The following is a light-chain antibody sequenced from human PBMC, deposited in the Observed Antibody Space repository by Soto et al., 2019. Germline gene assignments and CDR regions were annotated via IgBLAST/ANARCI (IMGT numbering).Light chain of an antibody. CDR3: QQYNNWPAYT. J-gene: IGKJ2*01. CDR1: QSVSSN. CDR2: GAS. Sequence: EIVMTQSPATLSVSPGERATLSCRASQSVSSNLAWYQQKPGQAPRLLIYGASTMATGIPARFSGSGSGTAFTLTIVSLESEDFAVYYCQQYNNWPAYTFGQGTKLEIK. V-gene: IGKV3-15*01.